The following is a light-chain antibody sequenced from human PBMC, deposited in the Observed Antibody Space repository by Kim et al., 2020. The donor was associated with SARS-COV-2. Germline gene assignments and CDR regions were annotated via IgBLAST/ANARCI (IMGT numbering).Light chain of an antibody. Sequence: DIQLTQSPSSLSASIGDRVTITCQASHDIRTYLNWHQQKPGKAPELLMYDATNLETGVPSRFSGSGSGTDFTLTISSLQPEDYATYYCQQYDTLWTFGQGTKVDIK. CDR3: QQYDTLWT. J-gene: IGKJ1*01. CDR1: HDIRTY. V-gene: IGKV1-33*01. CDR2: DAT.